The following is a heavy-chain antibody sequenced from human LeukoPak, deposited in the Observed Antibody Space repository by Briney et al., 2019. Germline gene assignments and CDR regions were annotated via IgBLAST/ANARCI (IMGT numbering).Heavy chain of an antibody. CDR1: GGSISPYF. J-gene: IGHJ3*02. D-gene: IGHD4-17*01. V-gene: IGHV4-59*01. CDR3: ARTSNDYGDYTGAFDI. CDR2: IYYRGST. Sequence: SETLSLTCTLSGGSISPYFWSWNRHPPEKGLDWIGYIYYRGSTNCNPSLKSRVTISVVMSKNQFSLKLSSVTAADTDVYYCARTSNDYGDYTGAFDIWGQGTMVTVSS.